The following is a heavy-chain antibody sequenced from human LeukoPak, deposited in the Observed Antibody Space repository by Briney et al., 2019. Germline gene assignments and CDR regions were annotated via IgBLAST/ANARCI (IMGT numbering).Heavy chain of an antibody. CDR1: GGTFSSYA. J-gene: IGHJ4*02. CDR2: VIPIFGTA. CDR3: AREGGYSYGYYFDY. V-gene: IGHV1-69*06. D-gene: IGHD5-18*01. Sequence: GSSVKVSCKASGGTFSSYAISWVRQAPGQGLEWMGGVIPIFGTANYAQKFQGRVTITADKSTSTAYMELSSLRSEDTAVYYCAREGGYSYGYYFDYWGQGTLVTVSS.